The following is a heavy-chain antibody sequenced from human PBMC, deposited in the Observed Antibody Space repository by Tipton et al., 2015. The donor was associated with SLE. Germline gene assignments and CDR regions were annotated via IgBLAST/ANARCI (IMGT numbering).Heavy chain of an antibody. CDR1: GGDFSNHA. D-gene: IGHD5-18*01. CDR3: ARAKRGYNYGYPTYYYYFMDV. V-gene: IGHV1-69*01. CDR2: IIPVFRTP. Sequence: QVQLVQSGAEVKKPGSSVQVSCKASGGDFSNHAISWVRQAPGQGLEWMGGIIPVFRTPTYAQKFQGRVTITTDESTSTAYMELSSLRSEDTAVYYCARAKRGYNYGYPTYYYYFMDVWGTGTTVTVSS. J-gene: IGHJ6*03.